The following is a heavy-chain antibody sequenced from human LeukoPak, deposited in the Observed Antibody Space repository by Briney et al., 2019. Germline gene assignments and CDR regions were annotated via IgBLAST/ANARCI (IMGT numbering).Heavy chain of an antibody. J-gene: IGHJ4*02. CDR3: ARDLSYSSGWYLFDY. CDR1: ALTLISHW. Sequence: PGGSLRLSCSPSALTLISHWMHWVRQAPGKGPGWVSRINSDGSSTSYADSVKGRFTISRDNAKNTLYLQMNSLRAEDTAVYYCARDLSYSSGWYLFDYWGQGTLVTVSS. D-gene: IGHD6-19*01. V-gene: IGHV3-74*01. CDR2: INSDGSST.